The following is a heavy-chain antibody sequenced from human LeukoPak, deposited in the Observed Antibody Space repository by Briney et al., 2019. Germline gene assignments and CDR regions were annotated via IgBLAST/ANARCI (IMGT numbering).Heavy chain of an antibody. D-gene: IGHD1-1*01. CDR3: ARDKTQLYYFDY. CDR2: ISYDGSNK. Sequence: GGSLRLSCAASGFTFSSYAMHWVRQAPGKGLEWVAVISYDGSNKYYADSVKGRFTISGDNSKNTLYLQMNSLRAEDTAVYYCARDKTQLYYFDYWGQGTLVTVSS. CDR1: GFTFSSYA. V-gene: IGHV3-30-3*01. J-gene: IGHJ4*02.